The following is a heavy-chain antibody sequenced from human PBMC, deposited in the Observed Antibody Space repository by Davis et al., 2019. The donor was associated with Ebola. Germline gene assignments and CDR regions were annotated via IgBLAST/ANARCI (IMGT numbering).Heavy chain of an antibody. J-gene: IGHJ3*02. V-gene: IGHV3-9*01. D-gene: IGHD6-19*01. CDR1: GFTFDDFA. CDR2: ISWNSYNI. Sequence: GGSLRLSCAASGFTFDDFAMHWVRQAPGKGLEWVSGISWNSYNIGYADSVKGRFTISRDNAKNSLYLQMNSLRAEDTALYYCAKISPLRSGWYNGFDIWGQGTMVTVSS. CDR3: AKISPLRSGWYNGFDI.